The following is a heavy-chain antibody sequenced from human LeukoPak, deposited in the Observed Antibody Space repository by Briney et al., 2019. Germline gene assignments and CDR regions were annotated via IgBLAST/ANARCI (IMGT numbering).Heavy chain of an antibody. Sequence: GGSLRLSCAASGFTFSSYAMSWVRQAPGKGLEWVSAISGSGGSTYYADSVKGRFTISRENAKNSLYLQMNSLRAGDTAVYYCARAAPRDLNWGWGYYYYGMDVWGQGTTVTVSS. CDR2: ISGSGGST. CDR1: GFTFSSYA. J-gene: IGHJ6*02. CDR3: ARAAPRDLNWGWGYYYYGMDV. V-gene: IGHV3-23*01. D-gene: IGHD7-27*01.